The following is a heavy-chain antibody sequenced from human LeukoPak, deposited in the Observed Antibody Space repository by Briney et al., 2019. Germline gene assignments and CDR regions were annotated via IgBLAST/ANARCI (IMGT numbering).Heavy chain of an antibody. CDR3: ARAPSEIGGYYPEYFRH. CDR1: GFTFSSYW. D-gene: IGHD3-22*01. J-gene: IGHJ1*01. V-gene: IGHV3-74*01. CDR2: IKSDGKT. Sequence: GGSLRLSCAASGFTFSSYWMHCVRQAPGKGLVWVSRIKSDGKTNYADSVKGRFTISRDNAKNTVSLQMNSLRAEDTGVYYCARAPSEIGGYYPEYFRHWGQGTLATVSS.